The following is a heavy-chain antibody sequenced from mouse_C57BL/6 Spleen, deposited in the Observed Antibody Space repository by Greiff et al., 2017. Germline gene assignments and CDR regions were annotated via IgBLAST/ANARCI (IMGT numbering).Heavy chain of an antibody. J-gene: IGHJ2*01. CDR3: TTYGNLFDY. Sequence: VQLKQSGAELVRPGASVTLSCTASGFNIKDYYMHWVKQRPEQGLEGIGRIDPEDGDTEYAPKFQGKATMTADTSYNPAYLQFSSVTSEDTAVYYCTTYGNLFDYWGQGTTLTVSS. D-gene: IGHD2-1*01. CDR1: GFNIKDYY. V-gene: IGHV14-1*01. CDR2: IDPEDGDT.